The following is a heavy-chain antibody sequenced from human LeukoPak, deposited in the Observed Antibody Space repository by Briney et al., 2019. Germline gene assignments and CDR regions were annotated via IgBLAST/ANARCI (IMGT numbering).Heavy chain of an antibody. CDR2: ISSSSSYI. V-gene: IGHV3-21*01. J-gene: IGHJ4*02. CDR1: GFTFSSYS. D-gene: IGHD5-18*01. CDR3: ARDGSYGYPYYFDY. Sequence: GGSLRLSCAASGFTFSSYSMNWVRQAPGKGLEWVSSISSSSSYIYYADSVKGRFTISRDNAKNSLYLQMNSLRAEDTAVYYCARDGSYGYPYYFDYWGQGTLVTVSS.